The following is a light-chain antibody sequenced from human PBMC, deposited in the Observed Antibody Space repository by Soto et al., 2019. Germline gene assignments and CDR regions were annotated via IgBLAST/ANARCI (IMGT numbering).Light chain of an antibody. CDR3: TSYTTISTLA. CDR1: SSDVRGYNY. Sequence: QSALTQPASVSGSPGQSITISCTGTSSDVRGYNYVSWYQQHPGKVPKLMIYEVSYRPSGVSNRFSGSKSGNTASLTISGLQAEDEADYYCTSYTTISTLAFGGGTKLTVL. J-gene: IGLJ3*02. CDR2: EVS. V-gene: IGLV2-14*01.